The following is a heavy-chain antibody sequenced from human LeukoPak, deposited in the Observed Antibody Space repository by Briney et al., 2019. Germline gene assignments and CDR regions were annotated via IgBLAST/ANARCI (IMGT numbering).Heavy chain of an antibody. J-gene: IGHJ5*02. CDR3: ARHKEVLLWFGELSGTWFDH. D-gene: IGHD3-10*01. Sequence: SETLSLTCTVSGGSISSSSSYWGWIRQPPGKGLEWIGSIYYSGSTYYNPSLKSRVTISVDTSKNQFSLKLSSVTAADTAVYYCARHKEVLLWFGELSGTWFDHWGQGTLVTVSS. CDR2: IYYSGST. CDR1: GGSISSSSSY. V-gene: IGHV4-39*01.